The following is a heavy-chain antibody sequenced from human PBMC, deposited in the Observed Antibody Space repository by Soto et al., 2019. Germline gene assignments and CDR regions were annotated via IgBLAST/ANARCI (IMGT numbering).Heavy chain of an antibody. J-gene: IGHJ4*02. D-gene: IGHD3-10*01. CDR3: VRRDSGRHSFDH. CDR2: IWYDGSYK. V-gene: IGHV3-33*01. Sequence: QVQLVESGGGVVQPGKSLRLSCTASGLTFSNDCMHWVRQAPGKGLEWVALIWYDGSYKYYADSVKGRFTIARDNSKNTLYLQMNSLRVEDTAVYYCVRRDSGRHSFDHWGQGTLVTVSS. CDR1: GLTFSNDC.